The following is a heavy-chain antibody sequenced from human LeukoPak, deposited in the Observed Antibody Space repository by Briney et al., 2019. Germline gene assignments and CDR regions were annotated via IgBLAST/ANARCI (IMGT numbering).Heavy chain of an antibody. J-gene: IGHJ4*02. D-gene: IGHD2-2*01. V-gene: IGHV4-34*01. CDR3: AREPGDIVVVPAANLFDY. Sequence: SETLSLTCAVYGGSFSGYYWSWIRQPPGKGLEWIGEINHSGSTNYNPSLKSRVTISVDTSKNQFSLKLSSVTAADTAVYYCAREPGDIVVVPAANLFDYWGQGTLVTVSS. CDR1: GGSFSGYY. CDR2: INHSGST.